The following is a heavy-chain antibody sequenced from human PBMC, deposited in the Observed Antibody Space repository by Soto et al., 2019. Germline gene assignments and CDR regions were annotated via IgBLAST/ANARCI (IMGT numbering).Heavy chain of an antibody. Sequence: VQLEESGPGLLKPSQTLSLTCTVSGESIATGAFYWSWIRLQSGKGPEWIGSIFYAGDTYYNPSRKSRDEISLYASQNQLSLNLRSVTAADTAVYYCSREGDYRTWFEPWGPATLGTVSS. CDR3: SREGDYRTWFEP. CDR1: GESIATGAFY. V-gene: IGHV4-31*03. D-gene: IGHD4-17*01. CDR2: IFYAGDT. J-gene: IGHJ5*02.